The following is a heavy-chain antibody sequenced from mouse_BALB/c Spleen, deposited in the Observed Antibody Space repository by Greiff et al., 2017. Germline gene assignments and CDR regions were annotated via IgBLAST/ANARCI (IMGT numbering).Heavy chain of an antibody. CDR3: ARDVYYDYDNYAMDY. J-gene: IGHJ4*01. CDR2: IRNKANGYTT. V-gene: IGHV7-3*02. CDR1: GFTFTDYY. D-gene: IGHD2-4*01. Sequence: EVKLVESGGGLVQPGGSLRLSCATSGFTFTDYYMSWVRQPPGKALEWLGFIRNKANGYTTEYSASVKGRFTISRDNSQSILYLQMNTLRAEDSATYYCARDVYYDYDNYAMDYWGQGTSVTVSS.